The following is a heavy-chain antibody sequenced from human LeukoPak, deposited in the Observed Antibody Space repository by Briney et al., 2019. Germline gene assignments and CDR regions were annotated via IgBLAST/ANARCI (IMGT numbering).Heavy chain of an antibody. V-gene: IGHV3-53*01. CDR2: MFSGGTT. J-gene: IGHJ4*02. CDR3: ARGAGSGWPLDK. CDR1: GFPVSSNL. Sequence: QPGGSLRLSCAVSGFPVSSNLMSWVRQAPGKGLQSVSIMFSGGTTDYADSVRGRFSISRDSSQNAVSLQMNSLRVEDTAVYYCARGAGSGWPLDKWGQGTLVTVSS. D-gene: IGHD6-19*01.